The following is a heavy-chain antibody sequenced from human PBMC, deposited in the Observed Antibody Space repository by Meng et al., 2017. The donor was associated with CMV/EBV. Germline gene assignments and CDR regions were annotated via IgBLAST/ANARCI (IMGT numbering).Heavy chain of an antibody. CDR3: ARGVGGWFDP. CDR1: GGSFSGYY. CDR2: INHSGST. Sequence: QVQLQQGGAGLLKPSETLSLTCAVYGGSFSGYYWSWIRQPPGKGLEWIGEINHSGSTNYNPSLKSRVTISVDTSKNQFSLKLSSVTAADTAVYYCARGVGGWFDPWGQGTLVTVSS. D-gene: IGHD1-26*01. J-gene: IGHJ5*02. V-gene: IGHV4-34*01.